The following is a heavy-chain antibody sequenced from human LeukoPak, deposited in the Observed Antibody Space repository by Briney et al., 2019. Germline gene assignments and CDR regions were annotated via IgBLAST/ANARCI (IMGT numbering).Heavy chain of an antibody. CDR3: ARGRGVEIATISDYYYYMAV. CDR2: INHSGST. Sequence: PSETLSLTCTVSGGSFSSYYWSWIRQPPGKGLEWIGEINHSGSTDNNPSLSSRLTILVDTSKNQFSLKLGYVTAGDTAVYYCARGRGVEIATISDYYYYMAVWRKGTTVSVP. D-gene: IGHD5-24*01. J-gene: IGHJ6*03. CDR1: GGSFSSYY. V-gene: IGHV4-34*01.